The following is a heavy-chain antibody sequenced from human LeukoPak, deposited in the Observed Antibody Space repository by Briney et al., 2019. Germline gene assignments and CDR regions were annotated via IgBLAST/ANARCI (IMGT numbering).Heavy chain of an antibody. V-gene: IGHV3-7*01. CDR1: GFNFNNYM. Sequence: GESLKISCGASGFNFNNYMMSWVRQAPGKGLEWLASIKEDGSEKYYVDSVKGRFTISRDNSKNLVYLQMNNLGAADTAVYSCAATPHFYYFDFWGRGTLVTVSS. CDR2: IKEDGSEK. CDR3: AATPHFYYFDF. J-gene: IGHJ4*02.